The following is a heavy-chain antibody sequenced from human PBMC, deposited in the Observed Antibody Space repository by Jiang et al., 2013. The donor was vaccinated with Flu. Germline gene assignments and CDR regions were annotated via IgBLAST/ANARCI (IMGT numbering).Heavy chain of an antibody. D-gene: IGHD5-18*01. Sequence: VQLLESGGGLVQPGGSLRLSCEASGFTFSSYAMNWVRQAPGKGLEWVSGISNSGGSSYHADSVKGRFTISRDNSKNTLFLQMNSLRAEDTAIYYCVKGIQLDNWFDPWGQGTLVTVSS. CDR3: VKGIQLDNWFDP. J-gene: IGHJ5*02. CDR2: ISNSGGSS. V-gene: IGHV3-23*01. CDR1: GFTFSSYA.